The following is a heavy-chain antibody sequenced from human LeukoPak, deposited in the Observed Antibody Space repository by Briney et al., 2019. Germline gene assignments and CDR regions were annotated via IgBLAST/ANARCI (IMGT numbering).Heavy chain of an antibody. J-gene: IGHJ4*02. CDR2: ISNSGATI. V-gene: IGHV3-48*03. D-gene: IGHD6-13*01. CDR3: ARATFSSSGHSY. Sequence: GGSLRLSCAASGFTFSYYEMNWVRQAPGKGLEWVSYISNSGATIYYADSVKGRFTISRDNAKSSLFLQMNSLRAEVTGVYYCARATFSSSGHSYWGQGTLVTVSS. CDR1: GFTFSYYE.